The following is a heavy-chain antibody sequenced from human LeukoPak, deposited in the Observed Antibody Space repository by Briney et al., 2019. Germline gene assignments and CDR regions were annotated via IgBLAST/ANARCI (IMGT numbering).Heavy chain of an antibody. J-gene: IGHJ4*02. V-gene: IGHV3-23*01. CDR2: ISGSGANT. CDR1: GFTFSTYA. Sequence: GGSLRLSCAASGFTFSTYATSWVRQAPGKGLEWVSTISGSGANTYYADSVRGRFTISRDNSKNTLYLHTNSLRAEDTAVYYCAKEGAGYTNPYYFDYWGQGTLVTVSS. CDR3: AKEGAGYTNPYYFDY. D-gene: IGHD3-16*02.